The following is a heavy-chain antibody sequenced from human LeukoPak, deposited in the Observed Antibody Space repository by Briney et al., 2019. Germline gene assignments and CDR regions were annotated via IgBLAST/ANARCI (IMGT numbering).Heavy chain of an antibody. V-gene: IGHV5-51*01. J-gene: IGHJ5*02. CDR3: ARRTYYYDSSGYYSGAGYWFDP. CDR2: IYPGDSDA. CDR1: GYSFTSYW. Sequence: GESLKISCKGSGYSFTSYWIGWVRQMPGKGLEWMGIIYPGDSDARYSPSFQGQVTISADKSISTAYLQWSGLKASDTAMYYCARRTYYYDSSGYYSGAGYWFDPWGQGTLVTVSS. D-gene: IGHD3-22*01.